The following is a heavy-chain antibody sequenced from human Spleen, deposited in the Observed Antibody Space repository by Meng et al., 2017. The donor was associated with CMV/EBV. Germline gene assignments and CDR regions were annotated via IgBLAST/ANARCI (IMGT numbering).Heavy chain of an antibody. V-gene: IGHV3-23*01. D-gene: IGHD2-2*01. CDR3: ASLIVVVPAATDYYYYGMDV. CDR2: ISGSGGST. J-gene: IGHJ6*02. CDR1: GFTFSSYA. Sequence: GESLKISCAASGFTFSSYAMSWVRQAPGKGLEWVSVISGSGGSTYYADSVKGRFTISRDNSKNTLYLQMNSLRAEDTAVYYCASLIVVVPAATDYYYYGMDVWGQGTTVTVSS.